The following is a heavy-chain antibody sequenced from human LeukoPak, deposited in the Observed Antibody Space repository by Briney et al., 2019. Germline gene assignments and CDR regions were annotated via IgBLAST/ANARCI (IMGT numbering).Heavy chain of an antibody. CDR1: GGSFSGYY. Sequence: SETLSLTCAVYGGSFSGYYWSWIRQPPGKGLEWIGEINHSGSTNYNPSLRSRVTISVDTTKNQFSLKLSSVTAADTAAYYCARAYSSGWYYQDWGQGTLVTVSS. CDR3: ARAYSSGWYYQD. V-gene: IGHV4-34*01. J-gene: IGHJ4*02. D-gene: IGHD6-19*01. CDR2: INHSGST.